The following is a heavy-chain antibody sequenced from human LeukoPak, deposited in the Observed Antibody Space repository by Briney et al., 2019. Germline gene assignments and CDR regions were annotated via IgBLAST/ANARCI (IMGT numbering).Heavy chain of an antibody. Sequence: GGSLRLSCAASGFTFDDYAMHWVRQAPGKGLEWVSVISGSGGNTYYADSVKGRFTISRDNSKNTLYLQMKSLRAEDTAVYYCAKEIYGDSTGGRFQHWGQGTLVTVSS. V-gene: IGHV3-23*01. CDR2: ISGSGGNT. J-gene: IGHJ1*01. CDR1: GFTFDDYA. D-gene: IGHD4-17*01. CDR3: AKEIYGDSTGGRFQH.